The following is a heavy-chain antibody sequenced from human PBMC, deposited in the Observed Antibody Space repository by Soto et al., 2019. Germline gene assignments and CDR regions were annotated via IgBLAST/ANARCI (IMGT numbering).Heavy chain of an antibody. V-gene: IGHV4-31*03. CDR1: GGSISSGGYY. CDR2: IYYSGST. CDR3: AIAKDYDFWSGLREHYYGMDV. J-gene: IGHJ6*02. Sequence: SETLSLTCTVSGGSISSGGYYWSWIRQHPGKGLEWIGYIYYSGSTYYNPSLKSRVTISVDTSTNQFSLKLSSVTAADTAVYYCAIAKDYDFWSGLREHYYGMDVWGQGTTVTVSS. D-gene: IGHD3-3*01.